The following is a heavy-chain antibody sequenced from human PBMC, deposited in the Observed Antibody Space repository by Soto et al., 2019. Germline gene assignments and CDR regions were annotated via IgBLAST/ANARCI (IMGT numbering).Heavy chain of an antibody. Sequence: QEQLLQSGAEVRQPGSSVKVSCKASGGTFNNYAVSWVRQAPGQGLEWMGGIIPMFETVNYAQRFQGRLTIAADESTSTAYMELTSLTSADTYIYFCARGLRRGNYGMDVWGQGIKVTVSS. D-gene: IGHD2-15*01. CDR1: GGTFNNYA. J-gene: IGHJ6*02. CDR3: ARGLRRGNYGMDV. CDR2: IIPMFETV. V-gene: IGHV1-69*01.